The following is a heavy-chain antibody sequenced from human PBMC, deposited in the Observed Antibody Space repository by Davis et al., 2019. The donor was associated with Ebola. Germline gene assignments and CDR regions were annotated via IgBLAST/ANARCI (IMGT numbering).Heavy chain of an antibody. V-gene: IGHV3-21*04. CDR3: AKDSFSYSSSGIFDY. CDR2: ISSSSSYI. CDR1: GFTFSSYS. D-gene: IGHD6-6*01. J-gene: IGHJ4*02. Sequence: GGSLRLSCAASGFTFSSYSMNWVRQAPGKGLEWVSSISSSSSYIYYADSVKGRFTISRDNAKNTLYLQMNSLRAEDTAVYYCAKDSFSYSSSGIFDYWGQGTLVTVSS.